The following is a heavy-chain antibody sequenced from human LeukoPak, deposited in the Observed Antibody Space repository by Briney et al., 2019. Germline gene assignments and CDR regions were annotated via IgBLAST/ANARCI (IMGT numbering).Heavy chain of an antibody. CDR3: AKDGEDIVVVPAAIQGYFQH. CDR1: GFTFSSYS. J-gene: IGHJ1*01. Sequence: PGGSLRLSCAASGFTFSSYSMNWVRQAPGKGLEWVSSISSSSSYIYYADSVKGRFTISRDNSRNTLYLQMNSLRAEDTAVYYCAKDGEDIVVVPAAIQGYFQHWGQGTLVTVSS. V-gene: IGHV3-21*01. D-gene: IGHD2-2*02. CDR2: ISSSSSYI.